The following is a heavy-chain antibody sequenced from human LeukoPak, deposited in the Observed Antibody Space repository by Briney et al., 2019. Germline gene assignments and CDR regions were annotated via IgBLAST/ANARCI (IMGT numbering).Heavy chain of an antibody. J-gene: IGHJ3*02. CDR3: ARPPQGNPKGAFDI. D-gene: IGHD3-10*01. V-gene: IGHV4-34*01. CDR1: GGSFSGYY. CDR2: INHSGST. Sequence: SETLSLTCAVYGGSFSGYYWSWIRQPPGKGLEWIGEINHSGSTNYNPSLKSRVTISVDTSKNQFSLKLSSVTAADTAVYYCARPPQGNPKGAFDIWGQGTMVTVSS.